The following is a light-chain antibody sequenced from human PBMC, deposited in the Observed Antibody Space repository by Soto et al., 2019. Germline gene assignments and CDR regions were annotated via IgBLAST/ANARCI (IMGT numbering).Light chain of an antibody. Sequence: QSALTQPASVSGSPGQSITISCTGTSSYVGGDNYVSWYQQHPGKAPKLMIYEVSNRPSGVSNRFSGSKSGNTASLTISGLQAEDEADYYCSSYTSSTSAVFGGGTKLPVL. J-gene: IGLJ3*02. CDR2: EVS. CDR1: SSYVGGDNY. CDR3: SSYTSSTSAV. V-gene: IGLV2-14*01.